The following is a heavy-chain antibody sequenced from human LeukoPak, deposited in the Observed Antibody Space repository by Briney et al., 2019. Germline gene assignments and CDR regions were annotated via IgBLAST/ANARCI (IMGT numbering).Heavy chain of an antibody. CDR3: ARGGGYYFDN. J-gene: IGHJ4*02. V-gene: IGHV4-59*12. CDR1: GGSISSYY. D-gene: IGHD3-16*01. Sequence: PSETLSLTCTASGGSISSYYRSWIRQPPGKGLEWIGYIYYSGSTNYNPSLKSRVTISVDKSKNQFSLQLSTVTAADTAVYYCARGGGYYFDNWCQGTLVTVSS. CDR2: IYYSGST.